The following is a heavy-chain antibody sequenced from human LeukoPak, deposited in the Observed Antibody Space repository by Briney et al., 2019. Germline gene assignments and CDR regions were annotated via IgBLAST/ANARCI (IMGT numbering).Heavy chain of an antibody. CDR2: INVDGSVK. D-gene: IGHD2-2*01. V-gene: IGHV3-74*01. J-gene: IGHJ4*02. Sequence: GGSLRLSCAASGFTFSNYWMHWVRHVPGKGLVWVSRINVDGSVKSYADSVKGRFTISRDNAKNTVSLQMNSLRAEDTAVYYCARDLLNDEGSSYFFDQWGQGTLVTVSS. CDR1: GFTFSNYW. CDR3: ARDLLNDEGSSYFFDQ.